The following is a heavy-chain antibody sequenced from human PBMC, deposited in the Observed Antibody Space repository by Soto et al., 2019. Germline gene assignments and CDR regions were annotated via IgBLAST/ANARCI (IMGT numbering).Heavy chain of an antibody. CDR3: AKNSGWFNT. D-gene: IGHD3-10*01. CDR2: IDGSGGAT. Sequence: GGSLRLSCAASGFPFGITDMSWVRQAPGKGLEWVSTIDGSGGATHYADSVKGRFTISRDNSKNTVFLQMSSLRADDTAVYYCAKNSGWFNTWGQGTPVTVSS. V-gene: IGHV3-23*01. J-gene: IGHJ5*02. CDR1: GFPFGITD.